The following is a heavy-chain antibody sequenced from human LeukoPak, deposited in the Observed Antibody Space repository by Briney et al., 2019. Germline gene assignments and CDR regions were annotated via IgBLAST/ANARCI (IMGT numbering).Heavy chain of an antibody. D-gene: IGHD3-10*02. CDR1: GGSISSYY. J-gene: IGHJ4*02. CDR3: ARVTNTMSFDY. V-gene: IGHV4-59*12. CDR2: IYYSGST. Sequence: SETLSLTCTVSGGSISSYYWSWIRQPPGKGLEWIGYIYYSGSTNYNPSLKSRVTMSVDTSKNQFSLKLSSVTAADTAVYYCARVTNTMSFDYWGQGTLVTVSS.